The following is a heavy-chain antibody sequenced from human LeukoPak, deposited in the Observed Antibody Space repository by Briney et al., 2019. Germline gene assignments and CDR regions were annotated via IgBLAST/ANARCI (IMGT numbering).Heavy chain of an antibody. J-gene: IGHJ5*02. D-gene: IGHD1-26*01. CDR2: MNPNSGNT. CDR3: ARGRGSYQPIDL. V-gene: IGHV1-8*01. Sequence: ASVKVSCKASGYTFTSYDINWVRQATGQGLEWMGWMNPNSGNTGYAQNFQGRVTMTRNTSITTAYMELNSLTSDDTAVYYCARGRGSYQPIDLWGQGTLVTVSS. CDR1: GYTFTSYD.